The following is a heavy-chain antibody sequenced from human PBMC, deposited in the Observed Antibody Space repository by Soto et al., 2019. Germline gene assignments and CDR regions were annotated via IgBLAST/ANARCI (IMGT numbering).Heavy chain of an antibody. CDR1: GFTFSSYA. J-gene: IGHJ4*02. Sequence: PGGSLRLSCAASGFTFSSYAMSWVRQAPGEGLEWVSSISGSGGSIYYADSLKGRFTISRDNAKSSLYLQMNSLRAEDTAVYYCTRDRKGEIYGSGYWGKGTLVTISS. D-gene: IGHD4-17*01. CDR3: TRDRKGEIYGSGY. CDR2: ISGSGGSI. V-gene: IGHV3-23*01.